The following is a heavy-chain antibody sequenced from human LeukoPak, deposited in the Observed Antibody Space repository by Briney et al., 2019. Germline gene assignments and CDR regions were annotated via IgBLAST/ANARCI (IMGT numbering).Heavy chain of an antibody. CDR3: ARDRRHGDYDEY. CDR1: GGTFSSYA. V-gene: IGHV1-69*13. Sequence: ASVKASCKASGGTFSSYAISWVRQAPGQGLEWMGGITPIFGTANYAQKFQGRVTITADESTSTAYMELSSLRSEDTAVYYCARDRRHGDYDEYWGQGTLVTVSS. CDR2: ITPIFGTA. D-gene: IGHD4-17*01. J-gene: IGHJ4*02.